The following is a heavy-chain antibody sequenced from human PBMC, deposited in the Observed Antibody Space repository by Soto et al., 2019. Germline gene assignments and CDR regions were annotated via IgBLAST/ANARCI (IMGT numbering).Heavy chain of an antibody. D-gene: IGHD4-17*01. J-gene: IGHJ6*02. Sequence: QVQLVESGGGLVKPGGSLRLSCAASNFIFSDYYLSWIRQAPGKGLEWVSYISNSGTTVYYADSVKGRFTISRDNAKKSLYLHMNSLRAEDTAVYYCARDTLPTDFGLGWDVWGQGTTVTVSS. V-gene: IGHV3-11*01. CDR2: ISNSGTTV. CDR3: ARDTLPTDFGLGWDV. CDR1: NFIFSDYY.